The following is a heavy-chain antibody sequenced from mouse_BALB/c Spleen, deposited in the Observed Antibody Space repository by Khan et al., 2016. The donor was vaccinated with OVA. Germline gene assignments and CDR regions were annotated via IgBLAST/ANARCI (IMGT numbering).Heavy chain of an antibody. V-gene: IGHV3-2*02. D-gene: IGHD1-2*01. CDR3: ARTARIKY. CDR1: GYSITSGYG. CDR2: ISYSGST. Sequence: EVQLQESGPGLVKPSQSLSLTCTVTGYSITSGYGWNWIRPFPGNKLEWMGYISYSGSTNYNPSLKSRISITRDTSNNQFFLQLNSVTTEDTATYYCARTARIKYWGQGTNLTVSS. J-gene: IGHJ2*01.